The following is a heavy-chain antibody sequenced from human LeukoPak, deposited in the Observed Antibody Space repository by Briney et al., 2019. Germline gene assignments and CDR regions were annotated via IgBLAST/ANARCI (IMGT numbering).Heavy chain of an antibody. D-gene: IGHD1/OR15-1a*01. CDR3: ARKGTVTTPFDY. Sequence: SQTLSLTCAISGDSVSSNSAAWNWIRRSPSRGLEWLGRTYYRSKWISDYAVSVKSRMTINADTSKNQFSLQVNSVTPEDTAVYYCARKGTVTTPFDYWGQGILVTVSS. CDR1: GDSVSSNSAA. CDR2: TYYRSKWIS. V-gene: IGHV6-1*01. J-gene: IGHJ4*02.